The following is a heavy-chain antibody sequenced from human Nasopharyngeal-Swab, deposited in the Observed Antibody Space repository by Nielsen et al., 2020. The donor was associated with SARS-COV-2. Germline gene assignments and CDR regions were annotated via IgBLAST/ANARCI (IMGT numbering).Heavy chain of an antibody. CDR3: ARELYCAGNCPPDY. CDR2: ISSISSYM. V-gene: IGHV3-21*01. D-gene: IGHD2-21*02. J-gene: IGHJ4*02. Sequence: GGSLRLSCAASGFTFSSYSMNWVRQAPGKGLEWVSSISSISSYMYYADSVKGRFTISRDNAKNSLYLQMNSLRAEDTAIYFCARELYCAGNCPPDYWGQGTPVTVSS. CDR1: GFTFSSYS.